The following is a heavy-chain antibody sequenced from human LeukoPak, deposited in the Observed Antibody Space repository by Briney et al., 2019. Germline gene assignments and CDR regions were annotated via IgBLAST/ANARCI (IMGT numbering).Heavy chain of an antibody. D-gene: IGHD6-13*01. CDR1: GYTFTSYG. J-gene: IGHJ4*02. CDR3: ARGLPIGAAAGKFDY. V-gene: IGHV1-18*01. Sequence: ASVKVSCKASGYTFTSYGISWVRQAPGQGLEWMGWISAYNGNTNYAQKLRGRVTMTTDTSTSTAYMELRSLRSDDTAVYYCARGLPIGAAAGKFDYWGQGTLVTVSS. CDR2: ISAYNGNT.